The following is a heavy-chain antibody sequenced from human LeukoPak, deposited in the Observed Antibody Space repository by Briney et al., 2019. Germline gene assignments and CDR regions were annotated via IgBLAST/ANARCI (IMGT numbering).Heavy chain of an antibody. J-gene: IGHJ6*02. CDR1: GYTFTSYG. CDR3: ARRYGDYRDYYYGMDV. V-gene: IGHV1-18*01. CDR2: ISAYNGNT. D-gene: IGHD4-17*01. Sequence: ASVKVSCKASGYTFTSYGISWVRQAPGQGLEWMGWISAYNGNTNYAQKLQGRVTMTTDTSTSTAYMELRSLRSDDTAVYYCARRYGDYRDYYYGMDVWGQGTTVTVSS.